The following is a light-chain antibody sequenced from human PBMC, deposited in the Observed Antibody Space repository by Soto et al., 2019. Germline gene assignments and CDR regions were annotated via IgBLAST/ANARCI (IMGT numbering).Light chain of an antibody. CDR3: TSYTTSSTYV. CDR1: SSDLGAYKS. V-gene: IGLV2-14*01. J-gene: IGLJ1*01. CDR2: EVS. Sequence: QSALTQPASVSGSPGQSITISCTGASSDLGAYKSVSWYQQHPGKAPKLLIFEVSRRPSGVSDRFSGSKSGNTASLTISGLQAEDEADYYCTSYTTSSTYVFGTATKLTVL.